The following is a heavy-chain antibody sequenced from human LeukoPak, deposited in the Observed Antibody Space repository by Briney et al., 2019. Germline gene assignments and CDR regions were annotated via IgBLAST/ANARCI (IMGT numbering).Heavy chain of an antibody. CDR1: GGTFGSYA. CDR3: ARRYCGGDCYSPDYGMDV. Sequence: AVKVSCKASGGTFGSYAISWVRQAPGQGLEWMGRIIPIFGIANYAQKFQGRVTITADKSTSTAYMELSSLRSEDTAVYYCARRYCGGDCYSPDYGMDVWGQGTTVTVSS. D-gene: IGHD2-21*02. V-gene: IGHV1-69*04. CDR2: IIPIFGIA. J-gene: IGHJ6*02.